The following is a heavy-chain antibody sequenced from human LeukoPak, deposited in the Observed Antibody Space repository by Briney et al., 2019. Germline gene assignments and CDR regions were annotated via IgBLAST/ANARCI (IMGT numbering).Heavy chain of an antibody. J-gene: IGHJ5*02. CDR3: AGDRGGGYCSGGSCYPGAWFDP. V-gene: IGHV4-59*01. Sequence: SETLSLTCTVSGGFISSYYWSWIRQPPGKGLEWIGYIYYSGSTNYNPSLKSRVTISVDTSKNQFSLKLSSVTAADTAVYYCAGDRGGGYCSGGSCYPGAWFDPWGQGTLVTVSS. D-gene: IGHD2-15*01. CDR2: IYYSGST. CDR1: GGFISSYY.